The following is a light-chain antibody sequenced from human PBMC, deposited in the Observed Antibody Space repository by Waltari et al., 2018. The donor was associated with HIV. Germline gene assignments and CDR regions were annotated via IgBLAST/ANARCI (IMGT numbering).Light chain of an antibody. CDR2: QYG. CDR1: SLESRY. J-gene: IGLJ3*02. V-gene: IGLV3-1*01. CDR3: QAWDSSSGGV. Sequence: SYDLTQPPSVSVSPGQTASIACSGDSLESRYVCWYQQKPGQSPVLVIFQYGKRPSGIPERFSGSNSGNTATLTISGTQAMDEADYYCQAWDSSSGGVFGGGTRLTVL.